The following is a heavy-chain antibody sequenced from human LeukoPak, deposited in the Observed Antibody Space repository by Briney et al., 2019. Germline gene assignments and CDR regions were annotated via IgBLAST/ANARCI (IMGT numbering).Heavy chain of an antibody. D-gene: IGHD3-9*01. CDR1: GYTFTDFY. V-gene: IGHV1-2*02. J-gene: IGHJ4*02. CDR2: INPKIGGT. Sequence: AAVKVSCKASGYTFTDFYVHWVRQAPGQGLEGMGWINPKIGGTNYKEELQGRVSMTRDTSISTVYMKLSGLSPDNTAVYYCARPRYVRSPTCVDFWGQGTLVTVSS. CDR3: ARPRYVRSPTCVDF.